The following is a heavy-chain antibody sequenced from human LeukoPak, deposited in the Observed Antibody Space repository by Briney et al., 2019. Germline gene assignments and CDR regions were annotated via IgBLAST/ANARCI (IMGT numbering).Heavy chain of an antibody. V-gene: IGHV3-21*01. D-gene: IGHD3-22*01. CDR3: ARDLLYYYDSSGFYQNGSDY. CDR2: ISSSSSYI. Sequence: PGRSLRLSCAASGFTFSSYGMHWVRQAPGKGLEWVSSISSSSSYIYYADSVKGRFTISRDNAKNSLYLQMNSLRAEDTAVYYCARDLLYYYDSSGFYQNGSDYWGQGTLVTVSS. J-gene: IGHJ4*02. CDR1: GFTFSSYG.